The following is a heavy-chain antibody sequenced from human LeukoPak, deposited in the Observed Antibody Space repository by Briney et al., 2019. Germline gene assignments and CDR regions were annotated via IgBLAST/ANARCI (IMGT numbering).Heavy chain of an antibody. CDR2: ISGSGGST. CDR1: RFSFSTYS. D-gene: IGHD2-8*02. CDR3: AKRVEYKSPSGGYFDY. V-gene: IGHV3-23*01. J-gene: IGHJ4*02. Sequence: GSLRLSCAASRFSFSTYSMNWVRQAPGKGLEWVSAISGSGGSTYYADSVKGRFTISRHNSKNTLYLQMNSLSAEDTAVYYCAKRVEYKSPSGGYFDYWGQGTLVTVSS.